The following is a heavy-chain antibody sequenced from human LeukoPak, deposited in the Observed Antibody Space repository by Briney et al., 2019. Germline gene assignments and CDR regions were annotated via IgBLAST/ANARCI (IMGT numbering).Heavy chain of an antibody. Sequence: ASVKVSCKASGGTFSSYAISWVRQAPGQGLEWMGWIIPIFCTANYAQKFQGRVTINADESTSTGYMELSSLRSEDTAVYYCAREKSAFDIWGQGTMVTVSS. CDR3: AREKSAFDI. CDR2: IIPIFCTA. J-gene: IGHJ3*02. V-gene: IGHV1-69*13. CDR1: GGTFSSYA.